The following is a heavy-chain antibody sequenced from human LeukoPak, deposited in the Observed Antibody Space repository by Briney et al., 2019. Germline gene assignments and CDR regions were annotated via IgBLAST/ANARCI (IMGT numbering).Heavy chain of an antibody. V-gene: IGHV4-39*07. CDR1: GGSISSSSYY. Sequence: SDTLSLTCTVSGGSISSSSYYWVWIRQPPGKGLKWIGSIYYSGSTYDNPSLKSRVTISVDTSKNQFSLKLSSVTAADTAVYYCAREPHYYDISGSRSFDYWGQGTLVTVSS. CDR2: IYYSGST. D-gene: IGHD3-22*01. J-gene: IGHJ4*02. CDR3: AREPHYYDISGSRSFDY.